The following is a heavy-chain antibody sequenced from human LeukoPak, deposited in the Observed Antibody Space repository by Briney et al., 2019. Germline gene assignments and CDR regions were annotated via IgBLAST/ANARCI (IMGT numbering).Heavy chain of an antibody. CDR1: GFTFSDYY. J-gene: IGHJ4*02. CDR3: ARVSSGWSKGFDY. D-gene: IGHD6-19*01. Sequence: NPGGSLRLSCAASGFTFSDYYLTWIRQAPGEGLECVSYISSGSSYTNYADSAKGRFTVSRDNAKNSLYLQMNSLRAEDTAVYYCARVSSGWSKGFDYWGQGTLVTVSS. CDR2: ISSGSSYT. V-gene: IGHV3-11*05.